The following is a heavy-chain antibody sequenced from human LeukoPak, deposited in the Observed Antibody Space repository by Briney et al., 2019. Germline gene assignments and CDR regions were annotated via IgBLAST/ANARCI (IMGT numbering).Heavy chain of an antibody. Sequence: SETLSLTCTVSGGSISSYYWSWIRQPPGKGLEWIGYIYYSGSTNYNPSLKSRVTISVDTSKNQFSLKLSSVTAADTAVYYCARGAYYYGSGSYYGRRGDAFDIWGQGTMVTVSS. D-gene: IGHD3-10*01. CDR3: ARGAYYYGSGSYYGRRGDAFDI. V-gene: IGHV4-59*12. CDR2: IYYSGST. J-gene: IGHJ3*02. CDR1: GGSISSYY.